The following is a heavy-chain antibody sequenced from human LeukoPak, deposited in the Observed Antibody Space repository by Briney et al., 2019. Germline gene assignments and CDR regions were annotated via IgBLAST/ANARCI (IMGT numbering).Heavy chain of an antibody. CDR2: INSDGSNT. CDR3: ARDWDTDGMDV. D-gene: IGHD1-26*01. Sequence: GGSLRLSCTASGFTLSRYWMHWVRQAPGKGLVWVSRINSDGSNTNYADSVKGRFTISRDNAKNTLYLQMNSLRAEDTAVYYCARDWDTDGMDVWGQGTTVTVSS. V-gene: IGHV3-74*01. J-gene: IGHJ6*02. CDR1: GFTLSRYW.